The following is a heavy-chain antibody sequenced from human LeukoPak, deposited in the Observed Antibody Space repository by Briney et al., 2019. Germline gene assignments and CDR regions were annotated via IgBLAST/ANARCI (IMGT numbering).Heavy chain of an antibody. CDR3: AGESGSYGDAFDI. CDR1: GFTFSSYW. D-gene: IGHD1-26*01. V-gene: IGHV3-7*01. CDR2: IKQDGSEK. J-gene: IGHJ3*02. Sequence: GGSLRLSCAASGFTFSSYWMSWVRQAPGKGLGWVANIKQDGSEKYYVDSVKGRFTISRDNAKNSLYLQMNSLRAEDTAVYYCAGESGSYGDAFDIWGQGTMVTVSS.